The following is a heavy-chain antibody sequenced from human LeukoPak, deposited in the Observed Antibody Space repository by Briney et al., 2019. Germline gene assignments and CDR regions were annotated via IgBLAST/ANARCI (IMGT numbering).Heavy chain of an antibody. CDR3: VERDNSGWYDY. CDR2: ISSSGGST. D-gene: IGHD6-19*01. CDR1: GFIFSSYA. J-gene: IGHJ4*02. V-gene: IGHV3-64D*09. Sequence: GGSLRLSCSASGFIFSSYAMHWVRQAPGKGLEYVSAISSSGGSTYYADSVKDRFIISRDNPKNTLYLQMSSLRAEDTAVYYCVERDNSGWYDYWGQGTLVTVSS.